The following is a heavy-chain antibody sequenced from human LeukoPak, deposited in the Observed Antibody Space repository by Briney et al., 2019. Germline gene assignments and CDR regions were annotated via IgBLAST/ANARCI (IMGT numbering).Heavy chain of an antibody. CDR3: AAEGGGSYAGFDY. CDR2: IVVGSGNT. D-gene: IGHD1-26*01. V-gene: IGHV1-58*02. CDR1: GFTFTSSA. J-gene: IGHJ4*02. Sequence: SVKVSCKASGFTFTSSAMQWVRQARGQRPEWIGWIVVGSGNTNYAQKFQERVTITRDMSTSTAYMELSSLRSEDTAVYYCAAEGGGSYAGFDYWGQGTLVTVSS.